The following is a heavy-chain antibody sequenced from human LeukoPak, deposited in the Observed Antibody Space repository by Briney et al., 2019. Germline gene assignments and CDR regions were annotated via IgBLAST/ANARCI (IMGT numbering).Heavy chain of an antibody. V-gene: IGHV4-59*01. CDR3: ARVPRSYYYYYYMDV. Sequence: SETLSLTCTVSGGSISSYYWSWIRQPPGKGLEWLGYIYYSGSSNYNPSLKSRVTMSADTSKNQFSLKLSSVTAADTAVYYCARVPRSYYYYYYMDVWGKGTTVTVPS. CDR1: GGSISSYY. CDR2: IYYSGSS. J-gene: IGHJ6*03.